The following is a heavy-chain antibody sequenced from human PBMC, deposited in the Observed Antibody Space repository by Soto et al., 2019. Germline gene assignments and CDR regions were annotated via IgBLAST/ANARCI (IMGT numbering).Heavy chain of an antibody. D-gene: IGHD3-22*01. CDR2: IYHGGST. J-gene: IGHJ5*02. CDR1: GYSISSGYY. Sequence: SETLSLTCAVSGYSISSGYYWGWLRQPPGKGLEWIGSIYHGGSTYYNPSLNSGVTLSIDMTNNHASLLLYSVTAADTAVYYCAILGPWVPYYYDSSPSPFENWFVPWGQGTLVTVSS. V-gene: IGHV4-38-2*01. CDR3: AILGPWVPYYYDSSPSPFENWFVP.